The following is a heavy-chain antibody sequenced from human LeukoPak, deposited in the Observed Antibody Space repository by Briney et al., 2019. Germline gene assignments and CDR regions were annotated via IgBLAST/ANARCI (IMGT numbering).Heavy chain of an antibody. CDR3: ARGRPRLTYYYGSGSYLDY. V-gene: IGHV6-1*01. J-gene: IGHJ4*02. CDR2: TYYRSKWYN. D-gene: IGHD3-10*01. CDR1: GDSVSSNSAA. Sequence: SGPGLVKPSHTLSLTCAISGDSVSSNSAAWNWIRQSPSRGLEWLGRTYYRSKWYNDYAVSVKSRITINPDTSKNQFSLQLNSVTPEDTAVYYCARGRPRLTYYYGSGSYLDYWGQGTLVTVSS.